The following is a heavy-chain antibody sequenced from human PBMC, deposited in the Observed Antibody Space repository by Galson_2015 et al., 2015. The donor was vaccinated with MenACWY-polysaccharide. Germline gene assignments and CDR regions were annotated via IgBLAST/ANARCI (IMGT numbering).Heavy chain of an antibody. Sequence: SLRLSCAASGFTFSSYAMSWVRQAPGRGLEWVSIISGGGVSTFYADFVKGRATISKDNVKNTLYMQLNCLRGEDTAVYYCARKSSGCYGESDPWGQGTLVTVSS. V-gene: IGHV3-23*01. CDR2: ISGGGVST. CDR3: ARKSSGCYGESDP. D-gene: IGHD6-19*01. J-gene: IGHJ5*02. CDR1: GFTFSSYA.